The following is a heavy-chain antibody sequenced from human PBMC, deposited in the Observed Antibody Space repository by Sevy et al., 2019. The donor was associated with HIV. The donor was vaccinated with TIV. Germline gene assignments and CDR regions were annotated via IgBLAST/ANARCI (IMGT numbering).Heavy chain of an antibody. CDR1: GFMFDAYA. CDR2: ISWNGENM. D-gene: IGHD3-22*01. Sequence: GGSLRLSCAVSGFMFDAYAMHWVRQSPGKGLEWVSSISWNGENMGYADFVKGRFTISRDNAKKSLYLQMNGLRVEDTALFYCVKGMDSAGKYVNFDSWGQGTLLTVSS. J-gene: IGHJ4*02. CDR3: VKGMDSAGKYVNFDS. V-gene: IGHV3-9*01.